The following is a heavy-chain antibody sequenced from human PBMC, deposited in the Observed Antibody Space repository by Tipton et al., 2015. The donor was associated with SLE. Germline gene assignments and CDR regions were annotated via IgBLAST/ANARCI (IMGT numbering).Heavy chain of an antibody. V-gene: IGHV4-34*01. CDR1: GGSISSYY. CDR3: ARVSYAYWYFDL. Sequence: TLSLTCTVSGGSISSYYWNWIRQPPGKGLEWIGEINHGGNTNYNASLKSRVAISVDTSKNQYSLKLNSLTAADAAVYYCARVSYAYWYFDLWGRGTLVTVSS. J-gene: IGHJ2*01. D-gene: IGHD2-2*01. CDR2: INHGGNT.